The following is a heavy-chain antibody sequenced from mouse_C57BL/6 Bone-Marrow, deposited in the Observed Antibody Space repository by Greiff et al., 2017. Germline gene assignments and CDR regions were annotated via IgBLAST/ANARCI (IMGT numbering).Heavy chain of an antibody. V-gene: IGHV14-1*01. Sequence: EVKLMESGAELVRPGASVKLSCTASGFNIQDYYMHWVKQRPEQGLEWIGRIDPEDGDTEYAPKFQGKATLTADTSSNTAYLQLRSLTSEDTAVYFYRWLLYTMGYWGQGTSVTVSS. D-gene: IGHD2-3*01. CDR2: IDPEDGDT. CDR3: RWLLYTMGY. J-gene: IGHJ4*01. CDR1: GFNIQDYY.